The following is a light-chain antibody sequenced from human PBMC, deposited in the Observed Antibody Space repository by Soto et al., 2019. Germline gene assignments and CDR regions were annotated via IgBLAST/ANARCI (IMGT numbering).Light chain of an antibody. CDR1: SRDVGGYNY. CDR2: DVT. V-gene: IGLV2-11*01. Sequence: QSAQTQPRSVSGSPGQSVTISCTGTSRDVGGYNYVSWYQQHPGKAPKLMIYDVTKRPSGVSDRFSGSKSGNTASLTISGLQPEDEVDYYCCSYAGRFTYVFGTGTKLTVL. CDR3: CSYAGRFTYV. J-gene: IGLJ1*01.